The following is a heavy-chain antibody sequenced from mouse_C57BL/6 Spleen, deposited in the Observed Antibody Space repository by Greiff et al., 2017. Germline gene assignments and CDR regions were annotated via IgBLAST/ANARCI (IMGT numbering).Heavy chain of an antibody. J-gene: IGHJ3*01. CDR2: ISYDGSN. Sequence: VQLQQSGPGLVKPSQSLSLTCSVTGYSITSGYYWNWIRQFPGNKLEWMGYISYDGSNNYNPSLKNRISITRDTSKNQFFLKLNSVTTEDTATYYCARDRWFAYWGQGTLVTVSA. CDR1: GYSITSGYY. CDR3: ARDRWFAY. V-gene: IGHV3-6*01.